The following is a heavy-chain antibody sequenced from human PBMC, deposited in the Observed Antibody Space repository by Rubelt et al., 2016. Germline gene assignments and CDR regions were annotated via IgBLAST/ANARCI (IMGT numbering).Heavy chain of an antibody. CDR2: INWSGSTT. J-gene: IGHJ6*03. V-gene: IGHV3-20*04. CDR1: GFIFDDYG. CDR3: ARRALVVVGAAPNHFYYMDV. D-gene: IGHD2-15*01. Sequence: RPGGSLRLSCAASGFIFDDYGMTWVRQAPGKGLEWVSGINWSGSTTGYADSVKGRFTISRDNAKNSLFLQMSSLRAEDTALYYCARRALVVVGAAPNHFYYMDVWGKGTPVTVSS.